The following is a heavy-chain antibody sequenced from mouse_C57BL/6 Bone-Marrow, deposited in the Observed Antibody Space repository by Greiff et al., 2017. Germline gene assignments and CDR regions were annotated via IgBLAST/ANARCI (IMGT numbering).Heavy chain of an antibody. V-gene: IGHV14-4*01. CDR1: GFNIKDDY. CDR3: TTSYYSNYVGFPFDY. Sequence: VQLQQSGAELVRPGASVKLSRTASGFNIKDDYMHWVKQRPEQGLEWIEWLDPENGDTEYASKFQGKATITADTSSHTAYLQLSSLTSEDTAVYYCTTSYYSNYVGFPFDYWGQGTTLTVSS. J-gene: IGHJ2*01. D-gene: IGHD2-5*01. CDR2: LDPENGDT.